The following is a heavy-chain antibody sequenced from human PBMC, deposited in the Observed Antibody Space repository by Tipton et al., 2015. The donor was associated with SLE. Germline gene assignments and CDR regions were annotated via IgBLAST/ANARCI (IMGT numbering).Heavy chain of an antibody. Sequence: AVSGFTFSSYSMNWVRQAPGKGLEWVSSISSSSSYIYYADSVKGRFTISRDNAKNSLYLQMNSLRAEDTAVYYCARDGGELLWFRESRYYFDYWGQGTLVTVSS. D-gene: IGHD3-10*01. CDR2: ISSSSSYI. V-gene: IGHV3-21*01. J-gene: IGHJ4*02. CDR3: ARDGGELLWFRESRYYFDY. CDR1: GFTFSSYS.